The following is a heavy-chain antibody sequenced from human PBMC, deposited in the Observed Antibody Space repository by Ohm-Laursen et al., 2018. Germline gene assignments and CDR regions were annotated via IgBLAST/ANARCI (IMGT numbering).Heavy chain of an antibody. D-gene: IGHD1-26*01. Sequence: SLRLSCAASGFTFSTDWMHWVRQAPGKGLEWVALIWYDGSIQYYADSVKGRFTISRDNSKNTLSLQMNSLRAEDTAVYYCARDPSLGVAVGASGGMDVWGQGTAVTVSS. CDR2: IWYDGSIQ. J-gene: IGHJ6*02. CDR3: ARDPSLGVAVGASGGMDV. V-gene: IGHV3-33*08. CDR1: GFTFSTDW.